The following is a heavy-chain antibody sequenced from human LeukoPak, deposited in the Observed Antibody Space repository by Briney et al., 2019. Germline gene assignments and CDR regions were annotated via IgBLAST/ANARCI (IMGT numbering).Heavy chain of an antibody. CDR3: YRSKGEFDY. J-gene: IGHJ4*02. CDR2: IYVGDSDS. Sequence: GESLKISCKGSGYSFTNSWIAWVRQLPGKGLEWMGIIYVGDSDSRYNPSFQGHVTISVDKSISTAYLQWGSLKASDTAMYYCYRSKGEFDYWGQGTLVTVSS. V-gene: IGHV5-51*01. D-gene: IGHD3-16*01. CDR1: GYSFTNSW.